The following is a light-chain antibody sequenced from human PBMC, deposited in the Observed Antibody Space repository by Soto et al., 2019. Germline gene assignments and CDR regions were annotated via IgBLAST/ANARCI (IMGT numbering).Light chain of an antibody. V-gene: IGLV1-40*01. CDR1: SSNIGANYG. CDR3: QSYDRSLSGNVV. CDR2: DDI. J-gene: IGLJ2*01. Sequence: QSVLTQPPSVSGAPGQRVFITCTGSSSNIGANYGVHWYQQLPGTAPKLLIYDDINRPSGIPDRFSGSKSGTSASLAITGLQAEDEADYYCQSYDRSLSGNVVFGGGTKLTVL.